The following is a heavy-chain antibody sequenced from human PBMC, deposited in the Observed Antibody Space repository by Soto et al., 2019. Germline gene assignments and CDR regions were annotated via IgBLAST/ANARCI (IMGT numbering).Heavy chain of an antibody. CDR1: GYSFTSYR. CDR2: IYPGDSDT. CDR3: ARLGVEMATTTHFDS. J-gene: IGHJ4*02. D-gene: IGHD1-1*01. V-gene: IGHV5-51*01. Sequence: PGESLKISCKGSGYSFTSYRIGWVRQMPGKGLEWMGIIYPGDSDTRYSPSFQGQVSFSADKSISTAYLQWSSLKASDTAMYYCARLGVEMATTTHFDSWGQGTLVTVSS.